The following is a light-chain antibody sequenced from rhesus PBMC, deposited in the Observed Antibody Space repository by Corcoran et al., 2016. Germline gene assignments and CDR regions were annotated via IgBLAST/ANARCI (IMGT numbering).Light chain of an antibody. CDR2: AAS. CDR1: QNIYSN. Sequence: DIQMTQSPSALSASVGDRVTISCRASQNIYSNLAWYQQKPGKAPKLLIYAASSLQTGIPSRFRGSGSETDFTLTISSLQPEDSTAYYCQHYYDNPLTFGGGTKVEIK. CDR3: QHYYDNPLT. J-gene: IGKJ4*01. V-gene: IGKV1S12*01.